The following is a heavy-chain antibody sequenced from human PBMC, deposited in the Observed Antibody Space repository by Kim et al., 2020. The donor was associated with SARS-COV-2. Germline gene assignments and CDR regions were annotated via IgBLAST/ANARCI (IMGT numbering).Heavy chain of an antibody. CDR2: ISSSSSTI. CDR1: GFTFSSYS. D-gene: IGHD3-10*01. J-gene: IGHJ4*02. V-gene: IGHV3-48*02. Sequence: GGSLRLSCAASGFTFSSYSMNWVRQAPGKGLEWVSYISSSSSTIYYADSVKVRFTISRDNAKNSLYLQMNSLRDEDTAVYYCARDELLWFGEFPSFDYWGQGTLVTVSS. CDR3: ARDELLWFGEFPSFDY.